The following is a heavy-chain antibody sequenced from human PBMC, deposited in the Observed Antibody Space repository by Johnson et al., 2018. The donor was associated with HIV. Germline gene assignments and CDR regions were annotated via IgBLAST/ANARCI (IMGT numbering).Heavy chain of an antibody. CDR2: ISNDGNNK. Sequence: QVQLVESGGGVVQPGMSLRLSCAASGFIFSSYHMHWVRQAPGKGLEWVALISNDGNNKYHADSVKGRFTISRDNSKNTLFLQMNSLRAEDTAVYYCASATYCGGYHDAFDIWGQGTMVTVSS. CDR3: ASATYCGGYHDAFDI. V-gene: IGHV3-30*04. D-gene: IGHD2-21*01. CDR1: GFIFSSYH. J-gene: IGHJ3*02.